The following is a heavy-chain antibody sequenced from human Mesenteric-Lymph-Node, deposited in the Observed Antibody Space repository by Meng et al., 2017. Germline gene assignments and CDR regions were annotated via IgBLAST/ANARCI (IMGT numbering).Heavy chain of an antibody. J-gene: IGHJ5*02. Sequence: VHLPQSGPRLVKPSPALALTCTVSGGSISSGGYYWSWIRQHPGKGLEWIGYIHSSGSTYYNPSLRSRLTISVDTSKNQFSLKLSSVTAADTAVYYCARASYGSGSPLGESWFDPWGQGTLVTVSS. CDR1: GGSISSGGYY. CDR3: ARASYGSGSPLGESWFDP. D-gene: IGHD3-10*01. CDR2: IHSSGST. V-gene: IGHV4-31*03.